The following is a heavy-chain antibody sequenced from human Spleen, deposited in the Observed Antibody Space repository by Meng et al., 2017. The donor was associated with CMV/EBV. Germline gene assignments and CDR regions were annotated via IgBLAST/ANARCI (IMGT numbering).Heavy chain of an antibody. J-gene: IGHJ5*02. V-gene: IGHV3-7*01. CDR2: INQDGSEK. CDR1: GFTFTNYW. Sequence: GGSLRLSCAASGFTFTNYWMTWVRQGPGKGLEWVAHINQDGSEKNYVDSVKGRFTISRDNAKNSLHLQMNSLRAEDTAMYYCARGIYYDSSGPSPSWWFDPWGQGTLVTVSS. D-gene: IGHD3-22*01. CDR3: ARGIYYDSSGPSPSWWFDP.